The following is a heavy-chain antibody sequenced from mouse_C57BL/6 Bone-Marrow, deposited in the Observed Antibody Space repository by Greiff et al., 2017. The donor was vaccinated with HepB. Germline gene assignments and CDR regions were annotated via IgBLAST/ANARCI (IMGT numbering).Heavy chain of an antibody. Sequence: QVQLQQPGAELVKPGASVKMSCKASGYTFTSYWITWVKQRPGQGLEWIGDIYPGSGSTNYNEKFKSKATLTVDTSSSTAYMQLSSLTSEDSAVYYYARMNFGYSNYEGYYFDYWGQGTTLTVSS. J-gene: IGHJ2*01. CDR1: GYTFTSYW. V-gene: IGHV1-55*01. CDR2: IYPGSGST. D-gene: IGHD2-5*01. CDR3: ARMNFGYSNYEGYYFDY.